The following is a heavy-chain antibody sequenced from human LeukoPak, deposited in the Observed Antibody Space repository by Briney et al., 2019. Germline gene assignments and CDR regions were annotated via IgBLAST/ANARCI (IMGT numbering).Heavy chain of an antibody. D-gene: IGHD5-18*01. CDR3: AKGWRAAMIIDY. CDR2: IIPILGTA. V-gene: IGHV1-69*05. CDR1: GGTFSSYA. J-gene: IGHJ4*02. Sequence: SVKVSCKASGGTFSSYAISWVRQAPGQGLEWMGGIIPILGTANYAQKFQGRVTITTDESTSTAYMELSSLRSEDTAVYYCAKGWRAAMIIDYWGQGTLVTVSS.